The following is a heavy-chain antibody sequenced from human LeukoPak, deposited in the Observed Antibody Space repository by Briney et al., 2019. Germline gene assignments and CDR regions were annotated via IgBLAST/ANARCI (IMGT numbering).Heavy chain of an antibody. CDR3: ARHKDSSSWTHVVYYFDY. D-gene: IGHD6-13*01. CDR2: YNCSGCN. Sequence: PSETLSLTCTVSGGSISSSNYYWGWIRPPPGKGLEWIGSYNCSGCNYYNPSLKSTITIYVYTYQNPFSLKLSSVTAADTAVYYCARHKDSSSWTHVVYYFDYWGQGTLATVSS. CDR1: GGSISSSNYY. J-gene: IGHJ4*02. V-gene: IGHV4-39*01.